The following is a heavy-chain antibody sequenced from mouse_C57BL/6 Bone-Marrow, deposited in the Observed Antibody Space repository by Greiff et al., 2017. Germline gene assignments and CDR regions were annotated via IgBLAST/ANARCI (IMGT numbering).Heavy chain of an antibody. D-gene: IGHD1-1*01. CDR1: GYTFTSYW. J-gene: IGHJ2*01. CDR2: IYPSDSYT. Sequence: QVQLQQPGAELVMPGASVKLSCKASGYTFTSYWMNWVKQRPGQGLEWIGEIYPSDSYTNYNQKFKGKATMTVDTSSSTAYMQLSSLTSEDSAVYYCARRDPWDYYNDWGQGTTLTVSS. CDR3: ARRDPWDYYND. V-gene: IGHV1-69*01.